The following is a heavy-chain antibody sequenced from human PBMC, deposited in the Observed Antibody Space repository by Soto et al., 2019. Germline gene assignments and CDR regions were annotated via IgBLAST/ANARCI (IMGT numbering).Heavy chain of an antibody. V-gene: IGHV3-7*01. J-gene: IGHJ6*03. CDR2: IKQDGSEK. Sequence: EVQLVESGGGLVQPGGSLRLSCAASGFTFSSYWMSWVRQAPGKGLEWVANIKQDGSEKYYVDSVKGRFTISRDNAKNPLYLKMNSLRAEDTDVYYCARAATGYCSGGSCYPFYYYYRDVWGKGTTVTVSS. CDR3: ARAATGYCSGGSCYPFYYYYRDV. CDR1: GFTFSSYW. D-gene: IGHD2-15*01.